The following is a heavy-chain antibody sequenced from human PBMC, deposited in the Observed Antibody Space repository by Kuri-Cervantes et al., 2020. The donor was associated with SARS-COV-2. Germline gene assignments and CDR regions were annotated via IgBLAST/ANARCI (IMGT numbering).Heavy chain of an antibody. J-gene: IGHJ4*02. V-gene: IGHV4-61*02. CDR1: GGSISSGSYY. CDR3: ARFPHFDY. CDR2: IYTSGST. Sequence: LRLSCTVSGGSISSGSYYWSWIRQPAGKGLEWIGRIYTSGSTNYNPSLKSRVTISVDTSKNQFSLKLSSVTAADTAVYYCARFPHFDYWSQGTLVTVSS.